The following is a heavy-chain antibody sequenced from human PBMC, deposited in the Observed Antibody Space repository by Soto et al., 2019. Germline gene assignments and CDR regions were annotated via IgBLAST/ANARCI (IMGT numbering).Heavy chain of an antibody. D-gene: IGHD3-10*01. V-gene: IGHV3-48*03. Sequence: GGSLRLSCAASGFTFSSYEMNWVRQAPGKGLEWVSYISSSGSTIYYADSVKGRFTISRDNAKNSLYLQMNSLRAEDTAVYYCARVSPRNYYGSGSCNDYWGQGKRVTVSS. J-gene: IGHJ4*02. CDR3: ARVSPRNYYGSGSCNDY. CDR2: ISSSGSTI. CDR1: GFTFSSYE.